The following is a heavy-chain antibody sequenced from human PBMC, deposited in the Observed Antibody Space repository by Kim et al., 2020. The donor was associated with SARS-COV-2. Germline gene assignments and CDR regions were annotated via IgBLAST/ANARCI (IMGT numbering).Heavy chain of an antibody. V-gene: IGHV1-69*13. J-gene: IGHJ6*02. CDR2: IIPIFGTA. D-gene: IGHD6-13*01. CDR1: RGTFSSYA. CDR3: ARDGEYSSSWGPGPISRYGMDV. Sequence: SVKVSCKASRGTFSSYAISWVRQAPGQGLEWMGGIIPIFGTANYAQKFQGRVTITADESTSTAYMELSSLRSEDTAVYYCARDGEYSSSWGPGPISRYGMDVWGQGTTVTVSS.